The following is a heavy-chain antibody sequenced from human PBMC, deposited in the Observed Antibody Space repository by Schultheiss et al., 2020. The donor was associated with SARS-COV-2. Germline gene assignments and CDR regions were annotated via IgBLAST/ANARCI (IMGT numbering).Heavy chain of an antibody. J-gene: IGHJ4*02. V-gene: IGHV3-23*01. Sequence: GGSLRLSCAASGFTFSSHAMSWVRQAPGKGLEWVSAISGSGGSTYYADSVKGRFTISRDNSKNTLYLQMNSLRAEDTAVYYCARGAGFRGVLDYWGQGTLVTVSS. D-gene: IGHD3-10*01. CDR3: ARGAGFRGVLDY. CDR2: ISGSGGST. CDR1: GFTFSSHA.